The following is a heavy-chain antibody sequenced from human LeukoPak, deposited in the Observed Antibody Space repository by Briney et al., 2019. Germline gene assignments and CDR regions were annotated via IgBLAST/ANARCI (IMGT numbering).Heavy chain of an antibody. D-gene: IGHD3-10*01. Sequence: SETLSLTCAVYGGSFSGYYWSWIRQPPGKGLEWIGEINHSGSTNYNPSLKSRVTISVDTSKNQFSLKLSSVTAADTAVYYCARAHYYGPENYWGQGTLVTVSS. J-gene: IGHJ4*02. CDR2: INHSGST. CDR1: GGSFSGYY. CDR3: ARAHYYGPENY. V-gene: IGHV4-34*01.